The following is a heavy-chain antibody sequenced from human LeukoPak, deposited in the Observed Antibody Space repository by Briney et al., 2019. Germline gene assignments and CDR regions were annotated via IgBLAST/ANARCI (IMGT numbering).Heavy chain of an antibody. CDR3: ARAEANSDWPWRHFLH. Sequence: GASVKVSCKASGYTFTKYYIHWVRQAPGQGLEWMGWINPNSGGTNYAQKFQGRVTMTRDTSISTAYMELSRLRSDDTAVYYCARAEANSDWPWRHFLHWGQGTLVTVSS. V-gene: IGHV1-2*02. D-gene: IGHD6-19*01. J-gene: IGHJ1*01. CDR1: GYTFTKYY. CDR2: INPNSGGT.